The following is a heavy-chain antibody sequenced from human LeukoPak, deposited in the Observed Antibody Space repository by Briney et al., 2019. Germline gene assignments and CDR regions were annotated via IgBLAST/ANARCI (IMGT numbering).Heavy chain of an antibody. Sequence: PGGSLRLSCAASGFTFSSYAMSWVRQAPGKGLEWVSAISGSGGSTYYADSVKGRFTISRDNSKNTLYLQMNSLRAEDTAVYYCAKDRGYSGYGNQLIFDYWGQGTLVTVSS. V-gene: IGHV3-23*01. J-gene: IGHJ4*02. CDR1: GFTFSSYA. CDR2: ISGSGGST. CDR3: AKDRGYSGYGNQLIFDY. D-gene: IGHD5-12*01.